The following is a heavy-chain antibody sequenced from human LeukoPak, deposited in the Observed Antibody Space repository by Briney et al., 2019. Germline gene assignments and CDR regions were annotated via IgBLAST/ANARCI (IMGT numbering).Heavy chain of an antibody. CDR1: GFTFSNAW. Sequence: PGGSMRLSCAASGFTFSNAWMSWVRQAPGKGLEWVGRIKSKTDGGTTDYAAPVKGRFTISRDDSKNTLYLQMNSLKTEDTAVYYCPTDALTVTYFDYWGQGTLVTVPS. D-gene: IGHD4-17*01. J-gene: IGHJ4*02. V-gene: IGHV3-15*01. CDR3: PTDALTVTYFDY. CDR2: IKSKTDGGTT.